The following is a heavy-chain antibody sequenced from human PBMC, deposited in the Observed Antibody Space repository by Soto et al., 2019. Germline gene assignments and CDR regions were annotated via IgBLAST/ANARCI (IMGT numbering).Heavy chain of an antibody. V-gene: IGHV3-30-3*01. Sequence: GGSLRLSCAASGFTFSSYAMHWVRQAPGKGLEWVAVISYDGSNKYYADSVKGRFTISRDNSKNTLYLQMNSLRAEDTAVYYCARSIAARPPRPLDYWGQGTLVTVSS. J-gene: IGHJ4*02. CDR3: ARSIAARPPRPLDY. CDR1: GFTFSSYA. D-gene: IGHD6-6*01. CDR2: ISYDGSNK.